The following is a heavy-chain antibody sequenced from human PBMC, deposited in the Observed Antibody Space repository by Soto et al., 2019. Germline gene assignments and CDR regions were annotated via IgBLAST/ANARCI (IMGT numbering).Heavy chain of an antibody. CDR2: ISGSGGST. CDR1: GFTFSSYA. Sequence: GGSLRLSCAASGFTFSSYAMSWVRQAPGKGLEWVSAISGSGGSTYYADSVKGRFTISRDNSKNPLYLQMNSLRAEDTAVYYGAKDCTNGVCYLLDYWGQGTLVTVSS. CDR3: AKDCTNGVCYLLDY. V-gene: IGHV3-23*01. J-gene: IGHJ4*02. D-gene: IGHD2-8*01.